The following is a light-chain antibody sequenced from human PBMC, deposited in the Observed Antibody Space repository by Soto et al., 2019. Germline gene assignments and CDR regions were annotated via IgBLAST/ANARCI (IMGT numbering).Light chain of an antibody. Sequence: EIVMTQSPATLSVSPGERATLSCRASQSVYSNLAWYQQKPGQPPRLLISGASTRATGIPARFSGSGSGTEFTLTISSLQSEDFAAYYCQHYNNWPYTFGPGTRVDFK. V-gene: IGKV3-15*01. J-gene: IGKJ3*01. CDR1: QSVYSN. CDR3: QHYNNWPYT. CDR2: GAS.